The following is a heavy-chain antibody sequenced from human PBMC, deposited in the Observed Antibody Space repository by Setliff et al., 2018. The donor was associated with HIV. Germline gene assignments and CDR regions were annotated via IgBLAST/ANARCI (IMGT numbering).Heavy chain of an antibody. CDR1: GYTFTAFG. V-gene: IGHV1-18*01. D-gene: IGHD4-17*01. Sequence: RASVKVSCKASGYTFTAFGMNWLRQAPGQGPEWMGWISTYNGNTNYAQKFQGRVTMTTDTSTSTVYMEPRSLRSDDTAVYYCAKDPSVTVTTIWGQGTMVTVSS. CDR2: ISTYNGNT. CDR3: AKDPSVTVTTI. J-gene: IGHJ3*02.